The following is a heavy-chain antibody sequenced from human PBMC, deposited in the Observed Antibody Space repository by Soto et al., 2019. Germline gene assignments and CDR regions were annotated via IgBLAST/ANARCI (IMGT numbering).Heavy chain of an antibody. CDR3: ARDVVPYCGGDCPLPY. CDR1: GFTFSSYG. CDR2: IWYDGSNK. J-gene: IGHJ4*02. V-gene: IGHV3-33*01. D-gene: IGHD2-21*02. Sequence: QVQLVESGGGVVQPGRSLRLSCAASGFTFSSYGMHWVRQAPGKGLEWVAVIWYDGSNKYYADSVKGRFTISRDNSKNTLYLQMNSLRAEDTAVYYCARDVVPYCGGDCPLPYWGQGTLVTVSS.